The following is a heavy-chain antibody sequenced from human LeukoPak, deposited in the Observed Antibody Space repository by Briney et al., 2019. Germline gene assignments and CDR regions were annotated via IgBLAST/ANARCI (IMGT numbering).Heavy chain of an antibody. D-gene: IGHD2-2*01. J-gene: IGHJ4*02. Sequence: SGGSLRLSCAASGFTFSSYGMSWVRQAPGKGLEWVSAISGSGGSTYYADSVKGRFTISRDNSKNTLYLQMNSLRAEDTAVYYCAKDSHCSSTSCYGSLDYWGQGTLVTVSS. CDR1: GFTFSSYG. CDR2: ISGSGGST. CDR3: AKDSHCSSTSCYGSLDY. V-gene: IGHV3-23*01.